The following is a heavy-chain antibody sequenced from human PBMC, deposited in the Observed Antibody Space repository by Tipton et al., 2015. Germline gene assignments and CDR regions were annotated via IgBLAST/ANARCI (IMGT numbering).Heavy chain of an antibody. CDR3: AKDLGYCSSTSCFYYFDY. Sequence: SLRLSCAASGFMFRSYAMNWVRQAPGKGLEWVSTISDTGGSTYYADSVKGRFTISRGNSKNTLYLQMNSLRAEDTAVYYCAKDLGYCSSTSCFYYFDYWGQGTLVTVSS. D-gene: IGHD2-2*01. V-gene: IGHV3-23*01. CDR1: GFMFRSYA. J-gene: IGHJ4*02. CDR2: ISDTGGST.